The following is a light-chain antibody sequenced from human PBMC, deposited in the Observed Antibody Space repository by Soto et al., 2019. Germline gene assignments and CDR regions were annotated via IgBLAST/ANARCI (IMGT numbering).Light chain of an antibody. V-gene: IGKV3D-20*02. CDR1: QSVRSNF. CDR3: QQRNNWPKIT. Sequence: EIVLTQSPGTLSLSPGEIATLSCRASQSVRSNFLAWYQQKPGQAPRLLIYGASNRATGIPDRFSGSGSGTDFTLTITRLEPEDFAVYYCQQRNNWPKITFGQGTRLEIK. CDR2: GAS. J-gene: IGKJ5*01.